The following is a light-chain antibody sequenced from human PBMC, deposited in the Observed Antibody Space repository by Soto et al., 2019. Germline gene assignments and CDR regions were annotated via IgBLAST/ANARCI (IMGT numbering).Light chain of an antibody. CDR3: SSYSTNSPVL. CDR2: DVS. Sequence: QSVLTQPAPVSGSPGQSITISCTGTSSDVGGYNYVSWYQHHPGKAPKLIIYDVSNRPSGVSNRFSASKSDNTASLTISGLQAEDEADYYCSSYSTNSPVLLGGGTKLTVL. J-gene: IGLJ2*01. CDR1: SSDVGGYNY. V-gene: IGLV2-14*03.